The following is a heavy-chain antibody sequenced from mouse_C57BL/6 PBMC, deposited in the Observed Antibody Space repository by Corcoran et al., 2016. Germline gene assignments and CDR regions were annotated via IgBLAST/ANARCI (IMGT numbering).Heavy chain of an antibody. J-gene: IGHJ2*01. CDR1: GYTFTDYY. D-gene: IGHD2-4*01. Sequence: QVQLKQSGAELVRPGASVKLSCKASGYTFTDYYINWVKQRPGQGLEWIARIYPGSGNTYYNEKFKGKATLTAEKSSSTAYMQLSSLTSEDSAFYFCARGDYDYDWYYFDYWGQGTTLTVSS. V-gene: IGHV1-76*01. CDR3: ARGDYDYDWYYFDY. CDR2: IYPGSGNT.